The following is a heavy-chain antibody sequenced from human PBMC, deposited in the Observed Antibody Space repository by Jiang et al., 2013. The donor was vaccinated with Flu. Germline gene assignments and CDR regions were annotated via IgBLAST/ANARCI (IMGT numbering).Heavy chain of an antibody. D-gene: IGHD2-2*01. J-gene: IGHJ4*02. CDR3: AREPLRDCSRTSWSCKGYYFDY. Sequence: LLKPSETLSLTCAGLWWVLQWVTTGAGSASPQGWGWSGLGKINHSGSTNYNPSLKSRVTISVDTSKNQFSLKLSSVTAADTTVYYCAREPLRDCSRTSWSCKGYYFDYWGQGTLVTVSS. CDR2: INHSGST. V-gene: IGHV4-34*01. CDR1: WVLQWVTT.